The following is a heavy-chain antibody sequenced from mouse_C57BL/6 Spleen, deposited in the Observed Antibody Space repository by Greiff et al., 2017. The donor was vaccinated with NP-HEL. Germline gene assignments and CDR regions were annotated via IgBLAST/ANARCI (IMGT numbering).Heavy chain of an antibody. CDR1: GYTFTSYW. D-gene: IGHD2-5*01. CDR2: IDPSDSYT. V-gene: IGHV1-50*01. J-gene: IGHJ3*01. Sequence: QVQLQQPGAELVKPGASVKLSCKASGYTFTSYWMQWVKQRPGQGLEWIGEIDPSDSYTNYNQKFKGKATLTVDTSSSTAYLQLSSLTSEDSAVYYCARNGYSNYVAYWGQGTLVTVSA. CDR3: ARNGYSNYVAY.